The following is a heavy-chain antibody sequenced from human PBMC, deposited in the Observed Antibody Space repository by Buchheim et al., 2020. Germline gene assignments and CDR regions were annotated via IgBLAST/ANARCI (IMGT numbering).Heavy chain of an antibody. CDR1: GFTFSSYA. V-gene: IGHV3-23*01. CDR3: AKGPYSYSSGWYSSFNYYYYGMDV. D-gene: IGHD6-19*01. J-gene: IGHJ6*02. Sequence: EVQLLESGGGLVQPGGSLRLSCAASGFTFSSYAMSWVRQAPGKGLEWVSAISGSGGSTYYADSVKGRFTISRDNSKNTLSLQMNSLRAEDTAVYYCAKGPYSYSSGWYSSFNYYYYGMDVWGQGTT. CDR2: ISGSGGST.